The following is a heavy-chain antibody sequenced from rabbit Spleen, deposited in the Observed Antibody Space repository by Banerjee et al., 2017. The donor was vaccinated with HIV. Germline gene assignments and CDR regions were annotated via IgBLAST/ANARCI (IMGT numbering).Heavy chain of an antibody. CDR1: GFSFGDRDV. J-gene: IGHJ4*01. CDR3: ARDLVGVIGWNFSL. CDR2: INAATAKP. D-gene: IGHD1-1*01. Sequence: QEQLVESGGGLVQPEGSLTLTCKASGFSFGDRDVMCWVRQAPGKGLEWIACINAATAKPVYATWAKGRFTISRTSSTTVTLRMTSLTAADTATYFCARDLVGVIGWNFSLWGQGTLVTVS. V-gene: IGHV1S45*01.